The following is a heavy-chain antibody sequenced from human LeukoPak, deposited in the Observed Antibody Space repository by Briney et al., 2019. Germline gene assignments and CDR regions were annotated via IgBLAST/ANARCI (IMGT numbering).Heavy chain of an antibody. D-gene: IGHD6-13*01. CDR3: ARVTQLALIYYFDY. Sequence: SVSVSCKASGGTFSSYAISWVRQAPGQGLEWMGGIIPIFGTANYAQRFQGRVTITADESTSTAYMELSSLRSEDTAVYYCARVTQLALIYYFDYWGQGTLVTVSS. CDR2: IIPIFGTA. CDR1: GGTFSSYA. J-gene: IGHJ4*02. V-gene: IGHV1-69*13.